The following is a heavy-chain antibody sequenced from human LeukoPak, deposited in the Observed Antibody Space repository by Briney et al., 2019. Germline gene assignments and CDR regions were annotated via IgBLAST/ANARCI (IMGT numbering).Heavy chain of an antibody. Sequence: ASVKVSCKASGYTFTSYGISWVRQAPGQGLEWMGWISAYSGNTNYAQKLQGRVTMTTDTSTSTAYMELRSLRSDDTAVYYCARVTTVIEIDAFDIWGQGTMVTVSS. CDR2: ISAYSGNT. V-gene: IGHV1-18*01. CDR3: ARVTTVIEIDAFDI. J-gene: IGHJ3*02. CDR1: GYTFTSYG. D-gene: IGHD4-17*01.